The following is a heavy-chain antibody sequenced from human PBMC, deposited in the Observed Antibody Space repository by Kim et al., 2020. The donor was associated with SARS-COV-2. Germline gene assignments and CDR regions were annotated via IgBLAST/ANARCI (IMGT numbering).Heavy chain of an antibody. V-gene: IGHV3-21*01. D-gene: IGHD1-1*01. CDR2: ISSSSSYI. Sequence: GGFLRLSCAASGFTFSSYSMNWVRQAPGKGLEWVSSISSSSSYIYYADSVKGRFTISRDNAKNSLYLQMNSLRAEDTAVYYCARVQLERRYYSGMDVWGQGTPVTASS. J-gene: IGHJ6*02. CDR1: GFTFSSYS. CDR3: ARVQLERRYYSGMDV.